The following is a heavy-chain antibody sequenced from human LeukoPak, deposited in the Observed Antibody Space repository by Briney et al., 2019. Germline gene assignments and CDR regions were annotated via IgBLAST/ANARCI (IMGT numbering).Heavy chain of an antibody. D-gene: IGHD3-3*02. CDR1: SFTVSTNY. J-gene: IGHJ2*01. Sequence: GGSLRLSCPASSFTVSTNYMNWVRQAPGKGLEWVSILYSGSSTYYADSVEGRFIVSRDSSKNTLSLQMNDLRAEDTAVYYCARVGDHFHWYLDLWGRGTMVTVSS. V-gene: IGHV3-53*01. CDR2: LYSGSST. CDR3: ARVGDHFHWYLDL.